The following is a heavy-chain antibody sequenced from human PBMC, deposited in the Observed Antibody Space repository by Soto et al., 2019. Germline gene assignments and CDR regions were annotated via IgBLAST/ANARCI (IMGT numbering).Heavy chain of an antibody. CDR1: GESISSSSYY. D-gene: IGHD2-21*02. J-gene: IGHJ4*02. CDR3: ARQRTTVVTQAYFDH. CDR2: IYYSGRT. V-gene: IGHV4-39*01. Sequence: ETLSLACLVSGESISSSSYYWGWIRQPPGKGLEWIGSIYYSGRTYYNPSFKSRVTISIDTSKNQFSLKLSSVTATDTAVYYCARQRTTVVTQAYFDHWGQGAMVTVSS.